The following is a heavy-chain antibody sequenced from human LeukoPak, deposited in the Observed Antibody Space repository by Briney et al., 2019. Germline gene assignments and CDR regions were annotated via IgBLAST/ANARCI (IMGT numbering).Heavy chain of an antibody. CDR3: ARHGLRGQTIFGVVITHDAFDI. Sequence: SQTLSLTCTVSGGPISSGSYYWSWIRQPAGKGLEWIGRIYTSGSTNYNPSLKSRVTISVDTSKNQFSLKLSSVTAADTAVYYCARHGLRGQTIFGVVITHDAFDIWGQGTMVTVSS. D-gene: IGHD3-3*01. V-gene: IGHV4-61*02. CDR1: GGPISSGSYY. J-gene: IGHJ3*02. CDR2: IYTSGST.